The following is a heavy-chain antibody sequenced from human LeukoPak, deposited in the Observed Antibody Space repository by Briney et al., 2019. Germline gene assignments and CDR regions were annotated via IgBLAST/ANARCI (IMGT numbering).Heavy chain of an antibody. J-gene: IGHJ4*02. D-gene: IGHD3-22*01. CDR3: AKANYYDSSGGIDY. Sequence: GRPLRLSCAASGFTFDDYAMHWVWQAPGKGLEWVSGISWNSGSIGYADSVKGRFTISRDNAKNSLYLQMNSLRAEDTALYYCAKANYYDSSGGIDYWGQGTLVTVSS. CDR1: GFTFDDYA. CDR2: ISWNSGSI. V-gene: IGHV3-9*01.